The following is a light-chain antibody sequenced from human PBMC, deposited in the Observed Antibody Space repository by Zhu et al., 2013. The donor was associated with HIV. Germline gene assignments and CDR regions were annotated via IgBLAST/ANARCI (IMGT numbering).Light chain of an antibody. Sequence: DIQMTQSPSSLSASVGDRVTITCRASQSISSYLNWYQQKPGKAPKLLIYKASTLQSGVPARFSGSGSGTEFTLTISSLQPDDFATYYCQQYNRYPLTFGGGTEVEIK. CDR3: QQYNRYPLT. V-gene: IGKV1-5*03. CDR2: KAS. CDR1: QSISSY. J-gene: IGKJ4*01.